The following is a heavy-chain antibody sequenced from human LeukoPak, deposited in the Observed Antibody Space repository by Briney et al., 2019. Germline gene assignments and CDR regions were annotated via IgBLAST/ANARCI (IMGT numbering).Heavy chain of an antibody. V-gene: IGHV3-9*01. Sequence: GGSLRLSCAASGFTFSNAWKSWVRQAPGKGLEWVSGISWNSGSIGYADSVKGRFTISRDNAKNSLYLQMNSLRAEDTALYYCAKDVSPSGSYLDYWGQGTLVTVSS. CDR1: GFTFSNAW. J-gene: IGHJ4*02. D-gene: IGHD1-26*01. CDR2: ISWNSGSI. CDR3: AKDVSPSGSYLDY.